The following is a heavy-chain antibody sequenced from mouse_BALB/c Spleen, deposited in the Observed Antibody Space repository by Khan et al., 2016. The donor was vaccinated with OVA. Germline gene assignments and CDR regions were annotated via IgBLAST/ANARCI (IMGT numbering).Heavy chain of an antibody. CDR2: IYYSGST. D-gene: IGHD2-3*01. J-gene: IGHJ2*01. Sequence: EVQLQESGPDLVKPSQSLSLTCTVTGYSITSGYSWNWIRQFPGNKLEWMGYIYYSGSTNYNPSLKSRISITRDTSKNQFFLQLNSVTTEDTATYYCARDGYYFDYWGQGTTLTVSS. CDR3: ARDGYYFDY. CDR1: GYSITSGYS. V-gene: IGHV3-1*02.